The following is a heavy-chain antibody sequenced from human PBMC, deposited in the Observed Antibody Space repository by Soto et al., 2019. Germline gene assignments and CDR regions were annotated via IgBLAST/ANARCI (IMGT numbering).Heavy chain of an antibody. D-gene: IGHD3-22*01. V-gene: IGHV4-30-2*01. CDR2: IYHSGST. CDR1: GGSISSGGYS. CDR3: ARGGVDYYDSSGYYFSQYYFEC. Sequence: PSETLSLTCAVSGGSISSGGYSWSWIRQPPGKGLEWIWYIYHSGSTYYNPSLKSRVTISVDRSKNQFSLKLSSVTAADTAVYYCARGGVDYYDSSGYYFSQYYFECWGQGTLVTVSS. J-gene: IGHJ4*02.